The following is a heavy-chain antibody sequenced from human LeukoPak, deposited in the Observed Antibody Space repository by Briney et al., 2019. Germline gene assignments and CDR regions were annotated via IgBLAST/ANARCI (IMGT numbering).Heavy chain of an antibody. J-gene: IGHJ4*02. V-gene: IGHV3-53*01. CDR2: IYSGGST. Sequence: GGSLRLSCAASGFTVSSNYMSWVRQAPGKGLEWVSVIYSGGSTYYADSVKGRFTISRDNSKNTLYLQMNSLRAEDTAVYYCARGYSYGYDSSFDYGGQGPLVTVSS. CDR3: ARGYSYGYDSSFDY. D-gene: IGHD5-18*01. CDR1: GFTVSSNY.